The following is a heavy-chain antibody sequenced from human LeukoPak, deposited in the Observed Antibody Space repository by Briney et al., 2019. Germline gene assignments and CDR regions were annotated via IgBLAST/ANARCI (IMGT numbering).Heavy chain of an antibody. J-gene: IGHJ5*02. D-gene: IGHD6-13*01. Sequence: SQTLSLTFAISGDSVSSSTAAWNWIRQSPSRGLEWLGRTYYRSKWYNDYAVSVKSRITIKPDTSKNQFSLKLHPVTPEDTAVYYCARETRGIATADFDPWGQGTLVTVSS. CDR1: GDSVSSSTAA. CDR2: TYYRSKWYN. V-gene: IGHV6-1*01. CDR3: ARETRGIATADFDP.